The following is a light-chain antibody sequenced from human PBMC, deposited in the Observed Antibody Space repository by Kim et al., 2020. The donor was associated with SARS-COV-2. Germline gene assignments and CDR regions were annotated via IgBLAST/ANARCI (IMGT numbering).Light chain of an antibody. CDR1: SGSIDDNY. CDR3: QSYNRSNVV. Sequence: NFMLTQPLSVSESPGKTVTISCTRSSGSIDDNYVQWYQQRPGGVPTAVIYEDDQRPSGVSDSFSGSIDNSSNSASLTISGLKTEDEADYYCQSYNRSNVVFGGGTQLTVL. V-gene: IGLV6-57*04. CDR2: EDD. J-gene: IGLJ2*01.